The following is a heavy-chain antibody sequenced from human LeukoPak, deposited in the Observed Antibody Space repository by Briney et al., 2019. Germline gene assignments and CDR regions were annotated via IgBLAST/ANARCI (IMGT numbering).Heavy chain of an antibody. V-gene: IGHV3-74*01. D-gene: IGHD2-15*01. CDR3: AREYSTGFDP. J-gene: IGHJ5*02. CDR1: GFTFSSHW. Sequence: GGSLRLSCAASGFTFSSHWMHWVRQAPGKGLVWVSRINGAGSSTSYADSVKGRFTISRDNAKNTLYLQMNSLRAEDTAVYYCAREYSTGFDPWGQGTLVTVSS. CDR2: INGAGSST.